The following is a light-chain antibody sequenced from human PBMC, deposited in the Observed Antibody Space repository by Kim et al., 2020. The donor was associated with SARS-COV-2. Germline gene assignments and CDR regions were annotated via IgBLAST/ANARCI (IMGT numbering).Light chain of an antibody. CDR1: VLTKKY. CDR2: KDR. V-gene: IGLV3-27*01. Sequence: SVSPRQTAKITCSGDVLTKKYARWFKQKPGQAPVLVIYKDRERPSGIPERFSGSSSGTTVTLTISGAQVEDEADYYCYSASDNNWVFGGGTQLTVL. CDR3: YSASDNNWV. J-gene: IGLJ3*02.